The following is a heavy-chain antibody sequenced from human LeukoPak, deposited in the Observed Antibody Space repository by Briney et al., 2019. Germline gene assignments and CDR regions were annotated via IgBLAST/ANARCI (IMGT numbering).Heavy chain of an antibody. CDR1: GDSISSSSYY. J-gene: IGHJ5*02. V-gene: IGHV4-39*01. Sequence: SETLSLTCTVSGDSISSSSYYWGWLRQPPGKGLEWIGSIYSSGSTYYNPSLKSRVTMSVDTSKNQFSLKLSSVTAADTAVYYCARHLVHRFDPWGQGTLVTVSS. CDR2: IYSSGST. CDR3: ARHLVHRFDP.